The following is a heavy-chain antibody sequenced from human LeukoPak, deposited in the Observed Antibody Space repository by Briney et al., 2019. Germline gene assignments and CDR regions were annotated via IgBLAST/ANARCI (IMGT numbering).Heavy chain of an antibody. CDR3: ARDGGYRDSSGYYHSYYFDY. CDR1: GNYW. D-gene: IGHD3-22*01. J-gene: IGHJ4*02. Sequence: GGSLRLSCAASGNYWMHWVRQAPGKGLEWVAVIWDDGSNQYYVDSVKGRFTISRDNSKNTLYLQMNDLRAEDTAVYYCARDGGYRDSSGYYHSYYFDYWGQGTLVTVSS. CDR2: IWDDGSNQ. V-gene: IGHV3-33*08.